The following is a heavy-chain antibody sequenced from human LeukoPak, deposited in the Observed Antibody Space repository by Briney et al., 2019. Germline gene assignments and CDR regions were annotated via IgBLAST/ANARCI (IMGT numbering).Heavy chain of an antibody. J-gene: IGHJ3*02. V-gene: IGHV1-18*01. CDR1: GYTFTSYG. D-gene: IGHD2-2*01. Sequence: ASVKVSCKASGYTFTSYGISWVRQAPGQGLEWMGWISAYNGNTNYAQKLQGRVTMTTDTSTSTAYMELRSLRSDDTAVYYCARAALDNDIVVVPAAMLGAFDIWGQGTMVTVSS. CDR3: ARAALDNDIVVVPAAMLGAFDI. CDR2: ISAYNGNT.